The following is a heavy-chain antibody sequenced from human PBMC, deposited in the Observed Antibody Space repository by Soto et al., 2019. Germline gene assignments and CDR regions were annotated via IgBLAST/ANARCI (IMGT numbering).Heavy chain of an antibody. V-gene: IGHV3-15*01. CDR2: IKSKTDGGTT. J-gene: IGHJ4*02. D-gene: IGHD2-21*01. CDR1: GFTFSNAW. CDR3: TTDWSRIPGSGGEIYFDY. Sequence: GGSLRLSCAASGFTFSNAWMSWVRQAPGKGLEWVGRIKSKTDGGTTDYAAPVKGRFTISRDDSKNTLYLQMNSLKTEDTAVYYCTTDWSRIPGSGGEIYFDYWGQGTLVTVSS.